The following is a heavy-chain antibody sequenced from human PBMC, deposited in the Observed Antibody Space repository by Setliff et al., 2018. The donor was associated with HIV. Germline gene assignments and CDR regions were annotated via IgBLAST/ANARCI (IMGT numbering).Heavy chain of an antibody. V-gene: IGHV4-39*01. D-gene: IGHD1-26*01. J-gene: IGHJ4*02. CDR3: ARPVEMANREFDY. Sequence: SETLSLTCTVSGGSISDSRYYWGWIRQPPGKGLEWIGSIYYSGSTYYNPSLKSRVTISVDTSKNQFSLKLSSVTAADTAVYYCARPVEMANREFDYWGQGTLVTVSS. CDR1: GGSISDSRYY. CDR2: IYYSGST.